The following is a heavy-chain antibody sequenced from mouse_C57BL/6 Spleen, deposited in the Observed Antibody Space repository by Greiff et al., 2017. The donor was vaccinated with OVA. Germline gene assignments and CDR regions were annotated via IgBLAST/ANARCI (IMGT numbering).Heavy chain of an antibody. CDR1: GYTFTDYE. CDR3: TSNGYSFDY. Sequence: VKLLESGAELVRPGASVTLSCKASGYTFTDYEMHWVKQTPVHGLEWIGAIDPETGGTAYNQKFKGKATLTADKSSSTAYMELRSLTSEDSAVYCCTSNGYSFDYWGQGTTLTVSS. J-gene: IGHJ2*01. CDR2: IDPETGGT. V-gene: IGHV1-15*01. D-gene: IGHD2-2*01.